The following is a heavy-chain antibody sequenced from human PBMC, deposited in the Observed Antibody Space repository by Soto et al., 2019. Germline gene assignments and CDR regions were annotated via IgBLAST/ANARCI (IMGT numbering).Heavy chain of an antibody. CDR1: GFTFDDYA. V-gene: IGHV3-9*01. CDR3: AKDIRAAGLGYNYYHYMDV. CDR2: ISWNSGSI. Sequence: EVQLVESGGGLVQPGRSLRLSCAASGFTFDDYAMHWVRQAPGKGLEWVSGISWNSGSIGYADSVKGRFTISRDNAKKYLYLQMNSLRAEDTALYYCAKDIRAAGLGYNYYHYMDVWGKGTTVTVSS. J-gene: IGHJ6*03. D-gene: IGHD6-19*01.